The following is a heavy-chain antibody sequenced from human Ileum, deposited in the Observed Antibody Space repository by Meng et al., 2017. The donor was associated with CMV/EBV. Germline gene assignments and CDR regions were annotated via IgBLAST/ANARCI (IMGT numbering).Heavy chain of an antibody. D-gene: IGHD3-16*02. CDR3: ARGLFRYPAYFDL. V-gene: IGHV4-34*01. CDR1: GGSLMGHY. Sequence: VQLQPCGAELLKPSGTLSLTWAVSGGSLMGHYCNGIRQSPGTGLQWIAEINHVGRTNSNPSLASRVTISQDTSKNQCSLKLNSVTVADSAVYYCARGLFRYPAYFDLWGQGTLVTVSS. CDR2: INHVGRT. J-gene: IGHJ4*02.